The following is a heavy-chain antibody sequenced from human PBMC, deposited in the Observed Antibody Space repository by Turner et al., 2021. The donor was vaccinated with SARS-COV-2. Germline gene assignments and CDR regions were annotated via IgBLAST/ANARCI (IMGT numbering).Heavy chain of an antibody. D-gene: IGHD3-10*01. J-gene: IGHJ3*02. CDR2: INPNSGGT. CDR3: AVTPGADGEPDYAFDI. CDR1: GYTFTGYY. V-gene: IGHV1-2*02. Sequence: QVQLVQSGAAVKKPGASVKVSCKASGYTFTGYYMHWVRQAPGQGLEWMGRINPNSGGTNYEQKFQGRVTMTRETSISTAYMELSRLRSDDTAVYYCAVTPGADGEPDYAFDIWGQGTMVTVSS.